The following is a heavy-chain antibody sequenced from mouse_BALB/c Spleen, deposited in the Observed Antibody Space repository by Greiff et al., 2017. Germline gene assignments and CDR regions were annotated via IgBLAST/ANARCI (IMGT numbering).Heavy chain of an antibody. CDR1: GYSITSGYY. V-gene: IGHV3-2*02. J-gene: IGHJ4*01. CDR2: ISYSGST. Sequence: EVKLEESGPGLVKPSQSLSLTCSVTGYSITSGYYWNWIRQFPGNKLEWMGYISYSGSTSYNPSLKSRISITRDTSKNQFFLQLNSVTTEDTATYYCAREGSGRSNGMDYWGQGTSVTVSS. CDR3: AREGSGRSNGMDY.